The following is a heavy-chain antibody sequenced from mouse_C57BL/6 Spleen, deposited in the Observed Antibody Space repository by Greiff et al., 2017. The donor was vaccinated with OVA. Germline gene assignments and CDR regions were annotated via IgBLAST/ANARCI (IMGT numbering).Heavy chain of an antibody. CDR2: ISSGGDYI. J-gene: IGHJ3*01. CDR1: GFTFSSYA. D-gene: IGHD1-1*01. Sequence: EVKLVESGAGLVKPGGSLKLSCAASGFTFSSYAMSWVRQTPEKRLEWVAYISSGGDYIYYADTVKGRFTISRDNARNTLYLQMSSLKSEDTAMNYCTREGYYYGSKGFAYWGQGTLVTVSA. CDR3: TREGYYYGSKGFAY. V-gene: IGHV5-9-1*02.